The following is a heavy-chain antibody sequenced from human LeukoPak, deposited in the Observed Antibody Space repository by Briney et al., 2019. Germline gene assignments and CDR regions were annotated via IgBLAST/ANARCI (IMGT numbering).Heavy chain of an antibody. Sequence: GGSLRLSCAASGFTFSSYGMHWVRQAPGKGLEWVAVISYDGSNKYYADSVKGRFTISRDNSKNTLYLQMNSLRAEDTAVYYCAKDYAAAAGGYFDYWGQGTLVTVSS. CDR2: ISYDGSNK. CDR1: GFTFSSYG. D-gene: IGHD6-13*01. V-gene: IGHV3-30*18. CDR3: AKDYAAAAGGYFDY. J-gene: IGHJ4*02.